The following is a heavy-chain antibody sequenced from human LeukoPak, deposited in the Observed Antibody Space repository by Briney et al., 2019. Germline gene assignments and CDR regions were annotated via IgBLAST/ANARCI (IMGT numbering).Heavy chain of an antibody. CDR3: ARPLMYYYGSETYFWFDP. CDR1: GFTFSSYS. CDR2: IKPDGRDT. V-gene: IGHV3-7*01. Sequence: QPGGSLRLSCAASGFTFSSYSMSWVRQAPGKGLEWVATIKPDGRDTYYVDSVKGRFTISRDNAKNSLYLQMNSLRAEDTAVYYCARPLMYYYGSETYFWFDPWGQGTLVTVSS. J-gene: IGHJ5*02. D-gene: IGHD3-10*01.